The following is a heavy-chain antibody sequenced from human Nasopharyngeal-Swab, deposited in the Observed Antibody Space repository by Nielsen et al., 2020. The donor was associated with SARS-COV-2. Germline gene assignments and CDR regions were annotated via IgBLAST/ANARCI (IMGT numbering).Heavy chain of an antibody. CDR1: GYSFTSYW. CDR3: SRQIRFLEWLPYYYYYIDV. CDR2: IDPSDSYT. J-gene: IGHJ6*03. V-gene: IGHV5-10-1*01. D-gene: IGHD3-3*01. Sequence: GESLKISCQGSGYSFTSYWISWVRQMPGKGLEWMGRIDPSDSYTNYSPSFQGHVTISADKSISTAYLQWSSLRASDTAMYYCSRQIRFLEWLPYYYYYIDVWGKGTTVTVSS.